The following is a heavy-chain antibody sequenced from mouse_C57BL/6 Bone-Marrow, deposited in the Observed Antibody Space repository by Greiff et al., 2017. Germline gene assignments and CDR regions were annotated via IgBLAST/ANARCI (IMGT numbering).Heavy chain of an antibody. V-gene: IGHV1-55*01. D-gene: IGHD1-1*02. CDR3: ARGGNYVDY. J-gene: IGHJ2*01. CDR2: IYPGSGST. CDR1: GYTFTSYW. Sequence: QVQLKQPGAELVKPGASVKMSCKASGYTFTSYWITWVKQRPGQGLVWIGDIYPGSGSTNYNEKFKSKATLTVDTSSSTAYMQLSSLTSEDSAVYYCARGGNYVDYWGQGTTLTVSS.